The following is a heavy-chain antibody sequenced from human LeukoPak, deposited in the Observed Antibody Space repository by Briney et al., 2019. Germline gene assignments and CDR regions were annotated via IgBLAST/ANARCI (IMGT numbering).Heavy chain of an antibody. Sequence: GGSLRLSCAASGFTVGSNYMSWVRQAPGKGLEWVSVIYSGGSTYYADSVKGRFTISRDNSKNTLYLQMNSLRAEDTAVYYCARDPTGDGYYDYWGQGTLVTVSS. CDR1: GFTVGSNY. D-gene: IGHD3-10*01. CDR2: IYSGGST. J-gene: IGHJ4*02. CDR3: ARDPTGDGYYDY. V-gene: IGHV3-66*02.